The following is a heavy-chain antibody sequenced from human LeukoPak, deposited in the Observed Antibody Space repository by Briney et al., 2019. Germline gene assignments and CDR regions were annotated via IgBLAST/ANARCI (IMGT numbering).Heavy chain of an antibody. V-gene: IGHV4-30-4*01. D-gene: IGHD1-26*01. CDR3: ARVLRPLDYGMDV. J-gene: IGHJ6*02. CDR2: IYYSGST. CDR1: GGSISSGDYY. Sequence: PSETLSLTCTVSGGSISSGDYYWSWIRQPPGKGLEWIGYIYYSGSTYYNPSIKSRVTISVDTSKNQFSLRLSSVTAADTAVYYCARVLRPLDYGMDVWGQGTTVTVSS.